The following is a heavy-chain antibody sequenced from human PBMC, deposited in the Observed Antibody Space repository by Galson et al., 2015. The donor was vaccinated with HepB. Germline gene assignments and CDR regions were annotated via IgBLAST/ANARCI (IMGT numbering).Heavy chain of an antibody. CDR2: ISYDGSNK. Sequence: SLRLSCAASGFTFSSYAMHWVRQAPGKGLEWVAVISYDGSNKYYADSVKGRFTISRDNSKNTLYLQMNSLRAEDTAVYYCASDYCGGDCTPDYWGQGTLVTVSS. D-gene: IGHD2-21*02. CDR3: ASDYCGGDCTPDY. J-gene: IGHJ4*02. V-gene: IGHV3-30*04. CDR1: GFTFSSYA.